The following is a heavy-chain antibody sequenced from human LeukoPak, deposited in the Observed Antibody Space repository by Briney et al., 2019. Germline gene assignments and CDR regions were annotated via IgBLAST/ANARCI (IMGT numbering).Heavy chain of an antibody. CDR1: GYSISSGYY. CDR3: ASARVVITASYYYYGMDV. D-gene: IGHD3-22*01. V-gene: IGHV4-38-2*02. J-gene: IGHJ6*02. Sequence: SETLSLTCTVSGYSISSGYYWGWIRQPPGKGLEWIGSIYHSGSTYYNPSLKSRVTISVDTSKNQFSLKLSSVTAADTAVYYCASARVVITASYYYYGMDVWGQGITVTVSS. CDR2: IYHSGST.